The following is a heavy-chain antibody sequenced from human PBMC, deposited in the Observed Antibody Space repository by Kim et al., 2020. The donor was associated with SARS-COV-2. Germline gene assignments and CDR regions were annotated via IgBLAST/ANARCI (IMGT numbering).Heavy chain of an antibody. D-gene: IGHD2-2*02. CDR1: GYSFSSYW. J-gene: IGHJ6*02. V-gene: IGHV5-10-1*01. CDR2: IDPSDSYT. Sequence: GESLKISCKGSGYSFSSYWITWVRQLPGKGLEWMGRIDPSDSYTNYSPSLQGHVTISADKSISTAYLQWSSLKASDTAMYYCARGGGYCSGTSCYTGSIGSHYYTRDVWGQGTTVTVSS. CDR3: ARGGGYCSGTSCYTGSIGSHYYTRDV.